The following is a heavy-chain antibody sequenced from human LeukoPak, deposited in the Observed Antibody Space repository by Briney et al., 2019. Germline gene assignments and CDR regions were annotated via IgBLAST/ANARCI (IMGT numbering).Heavy chain of an antibody. V-gene: IGHV3-7*04. Sequence: TGGSLRLSCAASGFTFSTYWMSWVRQAPGKGLEWVANIKQDGSEKYYVDSVKGRFTISRDNAENSLYLQMSSLRAEDTAVYYCARYSTAWAYWGQGTLVTVSS. CDR2: IKQDGSEK. J-gene: IGHJ4*02. CDR1: GFTFSTYW. CDR3: ARYSTAWAY. D-gene: IGHD6-19*01.